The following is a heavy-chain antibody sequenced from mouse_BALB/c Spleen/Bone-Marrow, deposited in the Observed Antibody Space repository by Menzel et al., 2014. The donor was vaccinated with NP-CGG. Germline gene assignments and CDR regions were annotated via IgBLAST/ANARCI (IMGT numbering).Heavy chain of an antibody. V-gene: IGHV2-9*02. D-gene: IGHD1-1*01. CDR2: IWAGGST. J-gene: IGHJ3*01. CDR1: GFSLTSYG. CDR3: ARYYGSSQAWFAY. Sequence: VQGVESGPGLVAPSQSLSITCTVSGFSLTSYGVHWVRQPPGKGLEWLGVIWAGGSTNYNSALMFRLSISKDNSKSQIFLKMNSLRTDDAAMYYCARYYGSSQAWFAYWGQGTLVTVSA.